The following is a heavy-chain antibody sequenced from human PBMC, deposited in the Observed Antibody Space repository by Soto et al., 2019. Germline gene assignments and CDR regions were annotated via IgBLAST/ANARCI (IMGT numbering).Heavy chain of an antibody. CDR2: MNLKSGNT. Sequence: ASVKVSGKAPRYTFTGYDMNWVRQASGQGLEWMGWMNLKSGNTGYAQKFQGRVSMTRNTSIGTAYMELSSLRSEDTAVYFCATSVAVAASGGDAFDIRGKGTMITVSS. V-gene: IGHV1-8*01. J-gene: IGHJ3*02. CDR1: RYTFTGYD. D-gene: IGHD6-19*01. CDR3: ATSVAVAASGGDAFDI.